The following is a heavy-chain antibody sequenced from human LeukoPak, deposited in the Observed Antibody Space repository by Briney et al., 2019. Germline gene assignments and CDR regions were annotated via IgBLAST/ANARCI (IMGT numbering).Heavy chain of an antibody. CDR1: GFTLSDLS. CDR2: FDLEDAET. CDR3: VTRTPANGYWFDP. J-gene: IGHJ5*02. D-gene: IGHD2-8*01. Sequence: ASVRVSCKVSGFTLSDLSMHWVRQVPGKGLEWMGGFDLEDAETFYAQHFEGRVTMTEDTSTDTAYMELNSLRSEDTAVYYCVTRTPANGYWFDPWGQGTLVTVSS. V-gene: IGHV1-24*01.